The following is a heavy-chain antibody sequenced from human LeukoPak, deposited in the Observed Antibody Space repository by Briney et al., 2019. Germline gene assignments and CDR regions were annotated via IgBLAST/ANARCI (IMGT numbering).Heavy chain of an antibody. CDR1: GFTFSSYG. CDR2: IRFDGSEK. D-gene: IGHD2-15*01. V-gene: IGHV3-30*02. Sequence: PGGSLRLSCTASGFTFSSYGMHWVRQAPGKGLEWVSFIRFDGSEKYYADSVRGRFTISRDNSKNTLSLQMNSLRAEDTALYYCAKDVYDRSGGSCPLYYYVMDVWGQGTTVTVSS. CDR3: AKDVYDRSGGSCPLYYYVMDV. J-gene: IGHJ6*02.